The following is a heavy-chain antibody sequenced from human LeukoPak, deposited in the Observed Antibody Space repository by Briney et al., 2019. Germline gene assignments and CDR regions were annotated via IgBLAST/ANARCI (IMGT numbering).Heavy chain of an antibody. J-gene: IGHJ4*02. D-gene: IGHD6-19*01. CDR2: ISGSGGNT. CDR3: ARDVAGYYSF. V-gene: IGHV3-23*01. Sequence: GGSLRLSCAASGFTFSTNAMSWVRQAPWKGLEWVSAISGSGGNTYYADSVKGRFTISRDNSKNTLYLQISSLRAEDTAVYFCARDVAGYYSFWGQGTLVTVSS. CDR1: GFTFSTNA.